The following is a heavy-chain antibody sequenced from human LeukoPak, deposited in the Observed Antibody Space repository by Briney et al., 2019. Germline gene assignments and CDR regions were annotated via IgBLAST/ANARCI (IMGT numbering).Heavy chain of an antibody. CDR2: FSGSGGST. J-gene: IGHJ4*02. D-gene: IGHD6-19*01. Sequence: GGSLRLSCAASGFTFSSYGMSWVRQAPGKGLEWVSSFSGSGGSTYYADSVKGRFTISRDNSKNTLYLQMNSLRAEDTAVYYCAKGRVSTSGWTFNDYWGQGTLVTVSP. CDR1: GFTFSSYG. CDR3: AKGRVSTSGWTFNDY. V-gene: IGHV3-23*01.